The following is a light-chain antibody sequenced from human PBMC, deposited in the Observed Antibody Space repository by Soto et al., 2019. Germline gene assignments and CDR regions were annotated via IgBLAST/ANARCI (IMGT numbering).Light chain of an antibody. J-gene: IGLJ1*01. CDR2: GNS. CDR3: QSYDSSLSGFV. Sequence: QSVLTQPPSVSGAPGQRVTISCTGSSSSIGAGYDVHWYQQLPGTAPKLLIYGNSNRPSGVPDRFSGSKSGTSASLAITGLQAEDEADYYCQSYDSSLSGFVFVTGTKVTVL. CDR1: SSSIGAGYD. V-gene: IGLV1-40*01.